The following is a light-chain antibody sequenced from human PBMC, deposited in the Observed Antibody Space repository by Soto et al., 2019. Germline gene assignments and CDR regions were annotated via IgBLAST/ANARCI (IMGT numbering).Light chain of an antibody. V-gene: IGKV1-5*01. J-gene: IGKJ1*01. CDR1: QSISNW. Sequence: DIQMTQSPSTPPASVGDRVTITCRASQSISNWLAWYQQKPGTAPKLLIYHASTLESGVPSRFNDSGSGTEFTLTISRMQPDYLASDYCQQYMSYSFGQGTKVDIK. CDR2: HAS. CDR3: QQYMSYS.